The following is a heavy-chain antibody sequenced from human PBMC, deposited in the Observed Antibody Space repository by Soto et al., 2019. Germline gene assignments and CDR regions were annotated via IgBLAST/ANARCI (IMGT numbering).Heavy chain of an antibody. CDR1: GYTFTDYY. Sequence: DSVQVSCKASGYTFTDYYIHWVRQAPGQGLEWMGWIAPTSGGTSYAQKFHGRVTMTRDTSMTTAYMELYMLNSDDTAVYYCAMDLGGTGQRKPFEDWCPGPLVTVAS. CDR2: IAPTSGGT. J-gene: IGHJ4*02. D-gene: IGHD3-10*01. V-gene: IGHV1-2*02. CDR3: AMDLGGTGQRKPFED.